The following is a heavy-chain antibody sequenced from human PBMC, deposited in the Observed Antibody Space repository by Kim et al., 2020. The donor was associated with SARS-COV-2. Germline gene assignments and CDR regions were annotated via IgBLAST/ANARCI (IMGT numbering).Heavy chain of an antibody. Sequence: YYNPSLKSRVTISVDTSKNQFSLKLSSVTAADTAVYYCARQGGLRDDFDYWGQGTLVTVSS. V-gene: IGHV4-39*01. CDR3: ARQGGLRDDFDY. D-gene: IGHD4-17*01. J-gene: IGHJ4*02.